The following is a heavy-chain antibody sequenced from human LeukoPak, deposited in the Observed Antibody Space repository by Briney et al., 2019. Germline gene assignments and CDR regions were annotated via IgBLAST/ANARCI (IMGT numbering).Heavy chain of an antibody. CDR2: ISYEGSNK. CDR1: GFTFSSYG. V-gene: IGHV3-30*18. Sequence: GGSLRLSCAASGFTFSSYGMHGVRRAPGRGLEWVPVISYEGSNKYYADSVKGRFTISRDNSKNTLYLQMNSLRAEDTAVYYCAKGWLWFGELLSPSYYYGMDVWGKGTTVTVSS. D-gene: IGHD3-10*01. J-gene: IGHJ6*04. CDR3: AKGWLWFGELLSPSYYYGMDV.